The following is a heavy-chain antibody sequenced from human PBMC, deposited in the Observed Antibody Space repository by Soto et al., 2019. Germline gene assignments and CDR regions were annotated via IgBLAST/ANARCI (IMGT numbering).Heavy chain of an antibody. D-gene: IGHD5-12*01. CDR2: IDTSGTT. Sequence: SETLSLTCTVSGGSISSYYVSWIRQSAGKGLEWIGRIDTSGTTNYNPSLKSRVTMSVDASKNHFSLNLSSVTAADTAAYYCARVAGGCGYHRYIVFWDQGNTGTVS. CDR3: ARVAGGCGYHRYIVF. J-gene: IGHJ6*02. V-gene: IGHV4-4*07. CDR1: GGSISSYY.